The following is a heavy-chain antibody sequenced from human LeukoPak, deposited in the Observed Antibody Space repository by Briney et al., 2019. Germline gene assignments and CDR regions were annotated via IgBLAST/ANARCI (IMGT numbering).Heavy chain of an antibody. V-gene: IGHV5-51*01. CDR1: GYSFTSYW. D-gene: IGHD2-2*01. J-gene: IGHJ6*03. CDR2: IYPGDSDT. Sequence: GESLKISCKGSGYSFTSYWIGWVRQMAGKGLEWMGIIYPGDSDTRYSPSFQGQVTISADKSISTAYVQWSSLKASDTAMYYCARTYCSTSCRIGHMDVWGKGTTVTVSS. CDR3: ARTYCSTSCRIGHMDV.